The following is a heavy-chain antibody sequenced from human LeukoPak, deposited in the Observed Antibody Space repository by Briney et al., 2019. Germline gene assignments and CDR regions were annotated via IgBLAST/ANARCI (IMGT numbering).Heavy chain of an antibody. CDR3: ARDHRIGGFMDV. CDR2: ISDSGRTT. CDR1: GFTFRSYS. J-gene: IGHJ6*04. D-gene: IGHD2-15*01. Sequence: PGGCLRLSCAASGFTFRSYSMNWVRQAPGKGLEWVSYISDSGRTTYYADSVKGRFTISRDNSKNTLYLQMNSLRAEDTAVYYCARDHRIGGFMDVWGKGTTVTVSS. V-gene: IGHV3-48*01.